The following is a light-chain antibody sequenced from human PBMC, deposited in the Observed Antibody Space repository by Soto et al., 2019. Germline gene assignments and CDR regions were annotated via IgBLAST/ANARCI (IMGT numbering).Light chain of an antibody. J-gene: IGKJ1*01. CDR3: QQYNTWHRT. CDR1: QSITTH. Sequence: IVVTQSPGTLSLSAGDRATLSCRASQSITTHLAWYQQRPGQAPRLLIYHSSTRATGVPTRFSGSGSGTDFTLTINSLQSEDIAVYYCQQYNTWHRTFGQGTKVDI. V-gene: IGKV3-15*01. CDR2: HSS.